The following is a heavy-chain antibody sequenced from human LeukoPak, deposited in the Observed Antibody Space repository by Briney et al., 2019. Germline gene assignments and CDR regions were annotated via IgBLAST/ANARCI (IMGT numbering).Heavy chain of an antibody. CDR3: ARDLTSRYYYDSSGLDY. V-gene: IGHV3-7*01. CDR1: GFTFSSYW. Sequence: GGSLRLSCAASGFTFSSYWMSWVRQAPGKGLEWVANIKQDGSEKYYVDSVKGRFTISRDNAKNSLYLQMNSLRAEDTAVYYCARDLTSRYYYDSSGLDYWGQGTLVTVSS. CDR2: IKQDGSEK. J-gene: IGHJ4*02. D-gene: IGHD3-22*01.